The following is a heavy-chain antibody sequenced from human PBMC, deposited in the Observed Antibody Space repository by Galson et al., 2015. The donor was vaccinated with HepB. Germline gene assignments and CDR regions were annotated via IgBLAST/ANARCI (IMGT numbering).Heavy chain of an antibody. CDR3: ARDPIRYCSGGRCYKYGMDV. V-gene: IGHV3-66*01. J-gene: IGHJ6*02. D-gene: IGHD2-15*01. Sequence: SLRLSSAASGFTVSNNYMTWVRQAPGKGLEWVSVIYSGGSAEYADSVKGRFTISRDNSKNTVYLQMNSLRAEDTAVYYCARDPIRYCSGGRCYKYGMDVWGQGTTVTVSS. CDR1: GFTVSNNY. CDR2: IYSGGSA.